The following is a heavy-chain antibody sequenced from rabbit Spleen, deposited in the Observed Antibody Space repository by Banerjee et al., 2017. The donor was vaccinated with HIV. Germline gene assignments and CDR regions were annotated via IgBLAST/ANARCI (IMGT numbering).Heavy chain of an antibody. D-gene: IGHD1-1*01. J-gene: IGHJ4*01. V-gene: IGHV1S45*01. CDR2: INVYTGSSSNT. CDR3: ARGVTGGYHNWVDYFDL. Sequence: QEQLVESGGGLVKPEGSLTLTCKASGFSFSDRDVMCWVRQAPGKGLQWIACINVYTGSSSNTYYANWAKGRFTISKTSSTTVTLQMSSLTAADTAMYFCARGVTGGYHNWVDYFDLWGQGTLVTVS. CDR1: GFSFSDRDV.